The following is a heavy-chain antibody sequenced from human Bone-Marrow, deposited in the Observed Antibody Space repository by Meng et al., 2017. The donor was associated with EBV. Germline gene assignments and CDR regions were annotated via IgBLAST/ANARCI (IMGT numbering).Heavy chain of an antibody. J-gene: IGHJ5*02. CDR2: IIPIFGTA. D-gene: IGHD2-2*01. Sequence: LVQVGGEVKNSRSSVKASCKASGGTFSSNAISWGRQAPGQGLEWMGGIIPIFGTANYAQKFQGRVTITADESTSTAYMELSSLRSEDTAVYYCARVCSVPAAPETDNWFDPWGQGTLVTVSS. CDR1: GGTFSSNA. CDR3: ARVCSVPAAPETDNWFDP. V-gene: IGHV1-69*01.